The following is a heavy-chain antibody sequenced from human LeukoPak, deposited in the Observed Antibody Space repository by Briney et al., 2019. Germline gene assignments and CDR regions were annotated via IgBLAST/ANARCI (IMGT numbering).Heavy chain of an antibody. D-gene: IGHD1-1*01. V-gene: IGHV3-30-3*01. J-gene: IGHJ4*02. CDR1: GFTFNSYW. CDR2: ISPDGDTK. Sequence: GGSLRLSCTASGFTFNSYWMNWVRQAPGKGLEWVAVISPDGDTKYYTDSVKGRFSISRDNSKNTLYLQMTSLRNEDTALFYCARDPVHGLPDHFDSWGQGTLVTVSS. CDR3: ARDPVHGLPDHFDS.